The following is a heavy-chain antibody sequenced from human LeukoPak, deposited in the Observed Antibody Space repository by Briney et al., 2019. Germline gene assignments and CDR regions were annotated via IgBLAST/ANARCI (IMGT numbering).Heavy chain of an antibody. D-gene: IGHD3-22*01. CDR1: GFTVSTNS. V-gene: IGHV3-53*01. Sequence: GGSLRLSCTVSGFTVSTNSMNWVRQTPGKGLEWVSFIYSGGSTHYSDSVKGRFTISRDNSKNTLYLQMNSLRAEDTAVYYCARRAGDYSHPYDYWGQGTLVTVSS. J-gene: IGHJ4*02. CDR2: IYSGGST. CDR3: ARRAGDYSHPYDY.